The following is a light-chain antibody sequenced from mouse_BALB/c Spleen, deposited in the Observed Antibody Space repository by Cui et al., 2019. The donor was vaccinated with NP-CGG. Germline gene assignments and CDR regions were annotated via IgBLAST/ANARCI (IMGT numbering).Light chain of an antibody. Sequence: HALVTQQSPLTTSPGETVTPTCRSNTGAVTTSNYANWVQEKSDHLFTGLIGGTKNRAPGVPARFSGSLIGDKAALTITGAQTEDEAIYFCALWYSNHWVFGGGTKLTVL. CDR1: TGAVTTSNY. CDR2: GTK. CDR3: ALWYSNHWV. J-gene: IGLJ1*01. V-gene: IGLV1*01.